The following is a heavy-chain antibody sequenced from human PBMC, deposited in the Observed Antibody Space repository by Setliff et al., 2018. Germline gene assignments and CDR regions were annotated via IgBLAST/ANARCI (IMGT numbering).Heavy chain of an antibody. CDR2: IYYSGST. Sequence: NPSETLSLTCTVSGGSISSSSYYWGWIRQPPGKGLEWIGYIYYSGSTNYNPSLKSRVTISVDKSKNQFSLKLSSVTAADTALYYCTVYNTGSSKDHYWGQGTPVTVSS. J-gene: IGHJ4*02. D-gene: IGHD2-8*02. V-gene: IGHV4-61*05. CDR3: TVYNTGSSKDHY. CDR1: GGSISSSSYY.